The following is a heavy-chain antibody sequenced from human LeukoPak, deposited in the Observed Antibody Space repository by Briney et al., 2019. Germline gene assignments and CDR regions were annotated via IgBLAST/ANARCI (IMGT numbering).Heavy chain of an antibody. CDR2: IYSGGST. Sequence: GGSLRLSCAASGFTVSNNYMTWVRQAPGKGLEWVSVIYSGGSTYYADSVKGRFTISRDNSKNTLYLQMSSLRVEDTAVYYCARAYDWNYLYWGQGTLVTVSS. J-gene: IGHJ4*02. V-gene: IGHV3-66*02. CDR3: ARAYDWNYLY. CDR1: GFTVSNNY. D-gene: IGHD1-7*01.